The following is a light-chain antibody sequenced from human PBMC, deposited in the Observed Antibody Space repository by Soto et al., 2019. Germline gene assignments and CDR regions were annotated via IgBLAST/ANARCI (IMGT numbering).Light chain of an antibody. J-gene: IGLJ2*01. CDR1: SSNIGAGYD. CDR2: GNS. Sequence: QSVLTQPPSVSGAPGQRVTISCTGSSSNIGAGYDVHWYQQLPGTAPKLLIYGNSNRPSGVPDRFSGSKSGTSASPAITGLQAEDEADYYCQSYDSILSGSVFGGGTKLTVL. CDR3: QSYDSILSGSV. V-gene: IGLV1-40*01.